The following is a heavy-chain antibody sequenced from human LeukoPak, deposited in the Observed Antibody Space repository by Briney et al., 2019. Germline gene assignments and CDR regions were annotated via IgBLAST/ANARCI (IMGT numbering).Heavy chain of an antibody. CDR1: GFIFSSYG. CDR2: IRYDGTNK. J-gene: IGHJ4*02. V-gene: IGHV3-30*02. CDR3: AKDRSGSYSQGLDY. D-gene: IGHD1-26*01. Sequence: GGSLRLSCAASGFIFSSYGMHWVRHAPGKGLEWVAFIRYDGTNKYYADSVKGRFTISRDNSKNTLYLQMNSLRAEDTAVYYCAKDRSGSYSQGLDYWGQGTLVTLSS.